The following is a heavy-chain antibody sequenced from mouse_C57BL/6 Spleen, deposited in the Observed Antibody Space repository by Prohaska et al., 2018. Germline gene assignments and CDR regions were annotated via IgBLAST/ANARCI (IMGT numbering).Heavy chain of an antibody. J-gene: IGHJ3*01. Sequence: EVKIEESGGGLVQPGGSMKLSCVASGFTFSNYWMNWVRQSPEQGLEWVAQIRLKSDNYATHYAESVKGRFTISRDDSKSSVYLQMNNLRAEDTGIYYCTGPAAWFAYWGQGTLVTVSA. V-gene: IGHV6-3*01. CDR1: GFTFSNYW. CDR3: TGPAAWFAY. CDR2: IRLKSDNYAT.